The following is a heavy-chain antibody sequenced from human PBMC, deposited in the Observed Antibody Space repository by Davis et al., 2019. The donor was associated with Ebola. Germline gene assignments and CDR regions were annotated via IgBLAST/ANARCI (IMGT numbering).Heavy chain of an antibody. J-gene: IGHJ3*02. CDR2: ISGSGGST. D-gene: IGHD6-6*01. Sequence: GESLKISCAASGFTFSSYAMSWVRQAPGKGLEWVSAISGSGGSTYYADSVKGRFTISRDNSKNTLYLQMNSLRAEDTAVYYCAKYPSSSRDAFDIWGQGTMVTVSS. CDR1: GFTFSSYA. V-gene: IGHV3-23*01. CDR3: AKYPSSSRDAFDI.